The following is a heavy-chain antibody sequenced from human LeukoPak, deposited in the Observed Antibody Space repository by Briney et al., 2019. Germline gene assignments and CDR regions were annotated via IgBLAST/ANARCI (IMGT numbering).Heavy chain of an antibody. D-gene: IGHD5-18*01. CDR2: KYSSGST. CDR1: GVSINTCCYY. J-gene: IGHJ4*02. V-gene: IGHV4-61*01. Sequence: SETLSLTCDVSGVSINTCCYYWTWIRQPPGKGLEWIGYKYSSGSTRYNSSLRSRLTISLDSSKNQFSLRLTSVTAADTAVYYCARGRSYGFDFDSWGPGTLVIVSS. CDR3: ARGRSYGFDFDS.